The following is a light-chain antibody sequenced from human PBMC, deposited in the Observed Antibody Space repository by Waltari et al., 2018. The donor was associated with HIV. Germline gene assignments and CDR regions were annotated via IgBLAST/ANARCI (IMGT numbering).Light chain of an antibody. Sequence: QSVLTQPPSVSAAPGQKVTISCSGSSSNIGNNYVSWLQQLPGKAPKLLIYDNNKRPSGIPDRFSGSKSGTSATLGITGLQTGDEADYYCGTWDSSLSAGGVFGGGTKLTVL. CDR2: DNN. J-gene: IGLJ2*01. CDR1: SSNIGNNY. V-gene: IGLV1-51*01. CDR3: GTWDSSLSAGGV.